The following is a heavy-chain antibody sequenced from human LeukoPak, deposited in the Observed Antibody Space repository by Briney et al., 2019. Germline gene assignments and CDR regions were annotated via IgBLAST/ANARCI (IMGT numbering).Heavy chain of an antibody. Sequence: GGSLRLSCAASGFTFRSYAMSWVRQAPGKGLEWVSAISGNGGSTCYADSVKRRFTISRDNSENTLYLQMNSLRDEDTAIYYCAKDRSGYSGGWSHDYWGQGTLVTVSS. CDR1: GFTFRSYA. D-gene: IGHD6-19*01. CDR3: AKDRSGYSGGWSHDY. J-gene: IGHJ4*02. V-gene: IGHV3-23*01. CDR2: ISGNGGST.